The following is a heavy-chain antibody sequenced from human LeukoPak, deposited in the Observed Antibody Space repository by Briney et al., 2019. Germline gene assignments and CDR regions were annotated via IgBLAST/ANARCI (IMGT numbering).Heavy chain of an antibody. CDR3: AKDPVAAAGTPGLYYYGMDV. J-gene: IGHJ6*02. Sequence: GGSLGLSCAASGFTFSSYAMHWVRQAPGKGLEWVAVISYDGSNKYYADSVKGRFTISRDNSKNTLYLQMNSLRAEDTAVYYCAKDPVAAAGTPGLYYYGMDVWGQGTTVTVSS. CDR2: ISYDGSNK. D-gene: IGHD6-13*01. V-gene: IGHV3-30*04. CDR1: GFTFSSYA.